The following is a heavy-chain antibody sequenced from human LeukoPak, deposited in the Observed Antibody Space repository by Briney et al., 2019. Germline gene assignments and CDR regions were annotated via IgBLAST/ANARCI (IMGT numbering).Heavy chain of an antibody. CDR3: ASSVGDLDYYYYYMDV. CDR1: GFTFSSYS. D-gene: IGHD2-21*01. CDR2: ISSSSSTI. J-gene: IGHJ6*03. Sequence: AGGSLRLSCAASGFTFSSYSMNWVSQAPGKGLEWVSYISSSSSTIYYADSVKGRFTISRDNAKNSLYLQMNSLRAEDTAVYYCASSVGDLDYYYYYMDVWGKGTTVTVSS. V-gene: IGHV3-48*01.